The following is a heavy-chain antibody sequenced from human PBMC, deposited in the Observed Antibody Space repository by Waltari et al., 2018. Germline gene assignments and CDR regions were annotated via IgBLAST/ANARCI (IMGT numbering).Heavy chain of an antibody. CDR3: ARGGSGYYGYFQH. V-gene: IGHV4-59*01. D-gene: IGHD3-22*01. Sequence: QVQLQESGPGLVKPSETLSLTCTVSGGSISSYYWSWIRQPPGKGLEWSGYIYYSGSTNYNPSLKSRVTISVDTSKNQFSLKLSSVTAADTAVYYCARGGSGYYGYFQHWGQGTLVTVSS. CDR2: IYYSGST. CDR1: GGSISSYY. J-gene: IGHJ1*01.